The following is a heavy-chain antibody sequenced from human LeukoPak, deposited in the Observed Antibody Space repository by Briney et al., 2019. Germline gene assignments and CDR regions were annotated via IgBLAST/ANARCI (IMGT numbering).Heavy chain of an antibody. Sequence: GGSLRLSCAATGFPFSRYWMAWVGQAPGKGLEWVANIRGDAGDKGYADSVKGRFTISRDNGKNSLYLQMNSLTDEDTAVYYCARDVAGALDFWGQGTLLIVSS. CDR3: ARDVAGALDF. D-gene: IGHD6-19*01. V-gene: IGHV3-7*01. CDR1: GFPFSRYW. CDR2: IRGDAGDK. J-gene: IGHJ4*02.